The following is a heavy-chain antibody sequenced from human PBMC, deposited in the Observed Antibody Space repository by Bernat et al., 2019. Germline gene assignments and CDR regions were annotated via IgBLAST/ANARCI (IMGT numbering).Heavy chain of an antibody. CDR1: GFTFSSYG. D-gene: IGHD6-13*01. CDR2: ISYDGSNK. V-gene: IGHV3-30*18. Sequence: QVQLVESGGGVVQPGRSLRLSCAASGFTFSSYGMHWVRQAPGKGLEWVAVISYDGSNKYYADSVKGRFTISRDNSKNTLYLQMNSLRAEDTAVYYCAKDLAAAAPICDYYMDVWGKGTTVTVSS. J-gene: IGHJ6*03. CDR3: AKDLAAAAPICDYYMDV.